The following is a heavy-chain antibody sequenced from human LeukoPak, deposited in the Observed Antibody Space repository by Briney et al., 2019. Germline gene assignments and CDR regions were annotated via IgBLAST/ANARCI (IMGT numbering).Heavy chain of an antibody. CDR2: ISSSGSTI. Sequence: AGGSLRLSCAASGFTFSDYYMSWIRQAPGKGLEWVSYISSSGSTIYYADSVKGRFTISRDNAKNSLYLQMNSLRAEDTAVYYCARRHYYDSSGYYDNAFDYWGQGTLVTVSS. CDR3: ARRHYYDSSGYYDNAFDY. J-gene: IGHJ4*02. CDR1: GFTFSDYY. V-gene: IGHV3-11*04. D-gene: IGHD3-22*01.